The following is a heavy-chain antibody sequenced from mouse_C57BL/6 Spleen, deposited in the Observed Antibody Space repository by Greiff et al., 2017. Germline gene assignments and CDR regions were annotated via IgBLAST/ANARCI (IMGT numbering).Heavy chain of an antibody. V-gene: IGHV1-54*01. CDR3: ARGWDYYGSDY. J-gene: IGHJ2*01. D-gene: IGHD1-1*01. CDR1: GYAFTHYL. Sequence: QVQLQQSGAELVRPGTSVKVSCKASGYAFTHYLIEWVKQRPGQGLEWIGVINPGSGGTNYNEKFKGKATLTADKSSSTAYMQLSSLTSEDSAVYFCARGWDYYGSDYWGQGTTLTVAS. CDR2: INPGSGGT.